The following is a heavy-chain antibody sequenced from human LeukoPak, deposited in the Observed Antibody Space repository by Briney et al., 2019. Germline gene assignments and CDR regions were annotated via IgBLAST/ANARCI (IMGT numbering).Heavy chain of an antibody. V-gene: IGHV3-23*01. D-gene: IGHD3-10*01. Sequence: GGSLRLSCAASGFTFSRYGMSWVGQAPGKGLEWVSAISGSGGSTYYADSVKGRFTISRDNSKNTLYLQMNSLRAEDTAVYYCAKDMWAFYGSGTLAAFDIWGQGTMVTVSS. CDR3: AKDMWAFYGSGTLAAFDI. CDR1: GFTFSRYG. CDR2: ISGSGGST. J-gene: IGHJ3*02.